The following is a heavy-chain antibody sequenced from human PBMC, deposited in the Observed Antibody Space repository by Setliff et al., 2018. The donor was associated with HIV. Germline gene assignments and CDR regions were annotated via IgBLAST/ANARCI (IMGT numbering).Heavy chain of an antibody. CDR2: IYYSGST. Sequence: SETLSLTCTVSGGSISSYYWSWIRQPPGKGLEWIGYIYYSGSTNYNPSLKSRVTISVDTSKNQFSLKLSSVTAADTAVYYCARNRGRFGEGYWGQGTLVTVSS. CDR1: GGSISSYY. J-gene: IGHJ4*02. D-gene: IGHD3-10*01. V-gene: IGHV4-59*08. CDR3: ARNRGRFGEGY.